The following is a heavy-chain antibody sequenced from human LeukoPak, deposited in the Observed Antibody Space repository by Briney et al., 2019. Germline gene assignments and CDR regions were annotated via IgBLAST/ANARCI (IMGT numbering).Heavy chain of an antibody. J-gene: IGHJ4*02. CDR1: GFTFSNAW. CDR3: ARDLTSVPTR. D-gene: IGHD4-17*01. CDR2: IKREIDGGTA. Sequence: PGGSLRLSCAASGFTFSNAWMTWVRQARGKGLEWVGRIKREIDGGTADYAAPVKGRFTISRDDSKNTLYLQMNSLRNEDTAVYYCARDLTSVPTRWGQGTLVTVSS. V-gene: IGHV3-15*01.